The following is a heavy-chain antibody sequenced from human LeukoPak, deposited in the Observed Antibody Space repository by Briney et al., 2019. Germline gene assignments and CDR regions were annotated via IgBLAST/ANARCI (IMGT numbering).Heavy chain of an antibody. V-gene: IGHV1-2*02. J-gene: IGHJ4*02. D-gene: IGHD4-17*01. CDR2: INPHSGGT. CDR3: ATDPTGGTVTTSGY. CDR1: GYTFTDYY. Sequence: ASVKVSCKASGYTFTDYYMHWVRQAPGQGLEWMGWINPHSGGTDHAQKFQGRVTMTEDTSTDTAYMELSSLRSEDTAVYYCATDPTGGTVTTSGYWGQGTLVTVSS.